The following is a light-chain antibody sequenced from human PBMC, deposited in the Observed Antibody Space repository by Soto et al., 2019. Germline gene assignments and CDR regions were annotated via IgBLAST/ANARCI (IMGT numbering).Light chain of an antibody. CDR2: GAS. J-gene: IGKJ1*01. V-gene: IGKV3-20*01. CDR3: QQYGSSPRT. Sequence: EIVLTQSPGTLSLSPGERATLSCRASQSVGSSFLAWYQQRPGQGPRLLIYGASSRATGIPDRFSGSGSGTDFTLSISRLEPEDFAVYYCQQYGSSPRTFGQGT. CDR1: QSVGSSF.